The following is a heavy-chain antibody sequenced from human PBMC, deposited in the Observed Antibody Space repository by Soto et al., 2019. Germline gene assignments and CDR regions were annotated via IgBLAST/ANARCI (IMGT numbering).Heavy chain of an antibody. Sequence: GGSLRLSCAASGFTFSSYGMHWVRQAPGKGLEWVAVIWYDGSNKYYADSVKGRFTISRDNSKNTLYLQMNSLRAEDTAVYYCARGDVRGYSYDVQRTLTDYWGQGTLVTVSS. J-gene: IGHJ4*02. D-gene: IGHD5-18*01. CDR2: IWYDGSNK. V-gene: IGHV3-33*01. CDR1: GFTFSSYG. CDR3: ARGDVRGYSYDVQRTLTDY.